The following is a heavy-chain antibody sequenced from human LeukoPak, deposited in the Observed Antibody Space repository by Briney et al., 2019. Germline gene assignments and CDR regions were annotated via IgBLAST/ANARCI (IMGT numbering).Heavy chain of an antibody. D-gene: IGHD3-10*01. V-gene: IGHV3-30*01. CDR1: GFTFSNYA. CDR2: ISSGGTYE. CDR3: ARDSTYYYDSGSSGPHYFDN. Sequence: GGSLRLSCAASGFTFSNYAMHWVRQAPGKGLEWVSLISSGGTYEYYADSVKGRFTISIYNSKNTLYLQFNSLRAEDTAVYYCARDSTYYYDSGSSGPHYFDNWGQGTLVTVSS. J-gene: IGHJ4*02.